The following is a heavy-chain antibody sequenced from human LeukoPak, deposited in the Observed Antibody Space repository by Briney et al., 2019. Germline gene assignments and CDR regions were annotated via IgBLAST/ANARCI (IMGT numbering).Heavy chain of an antibody. J-gene: IGHJ4*02. CDR3: ARIGYSSSCTDY. CDR2: IKQDGSQK. CDR1: GFTFSSYA. V-gene: IGHV3-7*01. Sequence: GGSLRLSCAASGFTFSSYAMTWVRQAPGKGLEWVANIKQDGSQKYYVDSVKGRFTISRDNAKNSVYLQMNSLRAGDTGVYYCARIGYSSSCTDYWGQGTLVTVSS. D-gene: IGHD2-2*01.